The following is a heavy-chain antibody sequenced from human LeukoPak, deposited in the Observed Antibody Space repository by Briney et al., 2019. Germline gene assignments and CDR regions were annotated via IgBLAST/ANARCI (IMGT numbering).Heavy chain of an antibody. V-gene: IGHV3-30*02. CDR1: GFTFSTYG. J-gene: IGHJ4*02. D-gene: IGHD3-22*01. CDR2: IRYDGSNK. Sequence: GGSLRLSCAASGFTFSTYGMHWVRQAPGKGPEWVAFIRYDGSNKYYADSAKGRFTISRDNSKNTLYLQMNSLRAEDTAVYYCANNYYDSKGSFDYWGQGTLVTVSS. CDR3: ANNYYDSKGSFDY.